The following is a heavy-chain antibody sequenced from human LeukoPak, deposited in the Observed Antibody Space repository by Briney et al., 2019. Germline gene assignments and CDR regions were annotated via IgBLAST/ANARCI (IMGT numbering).Heavy chain of an antibody. CDR3: VRGPQDWSRDPFHY. D-gene: IGHD2-15*01. CDR1: GYSINTNFY. Sequence: SETLSLTCTVSGYSINTNFYWGWIRQSPGEGLQWIGSISHSGSTSYHPSLESRVTISIDTSKNQFSLRLISVTAADTAMYYCVRGPQDWSRDPFHYWGQGTLVTVSS. CDR2: ISHSGST. J-gene: IGHJ4*02. V-gene: IGHV4-38-2*02.